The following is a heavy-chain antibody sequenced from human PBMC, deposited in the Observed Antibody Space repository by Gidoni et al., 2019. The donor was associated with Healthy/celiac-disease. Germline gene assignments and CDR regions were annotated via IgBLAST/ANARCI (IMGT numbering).Heavy chain of an antibody. V-gene: IGHV3-21*01. J-gene: IGHJ5*02. Sequence: EVQLVESGGGLVKPGGSLRLSCAASGFTFSSYSRNWVLQAPGTGLEWVSSIISSISYIYYADAGKRRFTISRDNAKNSLYLQMNSLRAEEKAVYYCARGTKWELPVGCFDPWGQGTLVTVSS. CDR2: IISSISYI. D-gene: IGHD1-26*01. CDR1: GFTFSSYS. CDR3: ARGTKWELPVGCFDP.